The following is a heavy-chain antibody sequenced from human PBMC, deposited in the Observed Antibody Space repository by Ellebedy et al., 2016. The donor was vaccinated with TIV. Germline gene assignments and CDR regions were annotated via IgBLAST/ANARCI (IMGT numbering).Heavy chain of an antibody. CDR1: GGTFSSYA. J-gene: IGHJ6*02. V-gene: IGHV1-69*13. CDR2: IIPILGTA. Sequence: SVKVSCRASGGTFSSYAVSWVRQAPGQGLEWMGGIIPILGTANYAQKFQGRVTITADESTSTAYMELSSLRSEDTAIYYCARRYDTQGPYGMDVWGQGTTVTVSS. D-gene: IGHD3-9*01. CDR3: ARRYDTQGPYGMDV.